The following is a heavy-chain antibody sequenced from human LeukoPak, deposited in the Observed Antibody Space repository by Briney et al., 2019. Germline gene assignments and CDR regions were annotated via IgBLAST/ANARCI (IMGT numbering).Heavy chain of an antibody. J-gene: IGHJ4*02. Sequence: GGSLRLSCAASEFTFSSFTMNWVRQAPGKGLEWVSSISSISSYIYYADSVKGRFTISRDNAKNTLYLQMNSLRAEDTAVYYCARVLADAYFDFWGQGTLVTVSS. V-gene: IGHV3-21*01. CDR1: EFTFSSFT. CDR2: ISSISSYI. D-gene: IGHD2-8*01. CDR3: ARVLADAYFDF.